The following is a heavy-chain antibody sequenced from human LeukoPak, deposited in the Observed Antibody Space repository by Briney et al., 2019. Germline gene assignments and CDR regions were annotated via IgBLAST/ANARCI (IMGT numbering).Heavy chain of an antibody. CDR3: AAGVGYCSSTSCQLYDY. Sequence: ASVKVSCKASGYTFTGYYMHWVRQAPGQGLEWMGWINPNSGGTNYAQKFQGRVTMTRDTSISTAYMELSRLRSDDTAVYYCAAGVGYCSSTSCQLYDYWGQGTLVTASS. J-gene: IGHJ4*02. V-gene: IGHV1-2*02. CDR1: GYTFTGYY. CDR2: INPNSGGT. D-gene: IGHD2-2*01.